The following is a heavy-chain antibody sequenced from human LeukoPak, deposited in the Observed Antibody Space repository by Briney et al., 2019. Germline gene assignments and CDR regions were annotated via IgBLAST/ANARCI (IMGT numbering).Heavy chain of an antibody. Sequence: SETLSLTCAVYGGSFSGYYWSWIRQPPGKGLEWIGEINHSGSTNYNPSLKSRVTISVDTSKNQFSLKLSSVTAADTAVYYCARGRDYCGPGSPFDYWGQGTLVTVSS. D-gene: IGHD3-10*01. CDR1: GGSFSGYY. CDR2: INHSGST. CDR3: ARGRDYCGPGSPFDY. J-gene: IGHJ4*02. V-gene: IGHV4-34*01.